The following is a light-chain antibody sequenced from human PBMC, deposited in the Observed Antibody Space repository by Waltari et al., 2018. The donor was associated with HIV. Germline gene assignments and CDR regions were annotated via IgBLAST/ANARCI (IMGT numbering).Light chain of an antibody. Sequence: EILLTQSPDLLSLSPGERATLNCRANETIGIYIAWYRQMPCQSPTILVYDTSVRATDIPERFSGSRSGTNFTLTINGLEPEDFALYFCQQRARWPVTFGQGTRVDVK. CDR3: QQRARWPVT. CDR2: DTS. J-gene: IGKJ5*01. V-gene: IGKV3-11*01. CDR1: ETIGIY.